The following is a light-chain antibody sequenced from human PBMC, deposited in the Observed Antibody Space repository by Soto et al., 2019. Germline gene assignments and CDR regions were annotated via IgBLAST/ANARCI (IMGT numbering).Light chain of an antibody. CDR1: SSNIGINF. CDR2: MND. J-gene: IGLJ2*01. Sequence: QSVLTQPPSASETPGQRVSISCSGSSSNIGINFVSWYQQLPGTAPKLLIYMNDQRPSGVPDRFSGSKSGTSASLAISGLRSEDEADYYCATWDDSLIGPVFGGGTQLTVL. CDR3: ATWDDSLIGPV. V-gene: IGLV1-47*01.